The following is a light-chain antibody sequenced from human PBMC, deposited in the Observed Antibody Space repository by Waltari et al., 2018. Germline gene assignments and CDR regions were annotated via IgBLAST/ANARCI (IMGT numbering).Light chain of an antibody. J-gene: IGLJ1*01. CDR1: SANIGSNP. V-gene: IGLV1-44*01. Sequence: QSVLTQPPSASGTPGQRVTISCSGSSANIGSNPVNWYQQLPGTAPNPLINNNSQRPSGVPDRFSGSKSGTSASLAISGLLSDDEAEYYCAAWDDSLSGYVFGTGTNVSVL. CDR3: AAWDDSLSGYV. CDR2: NNS.